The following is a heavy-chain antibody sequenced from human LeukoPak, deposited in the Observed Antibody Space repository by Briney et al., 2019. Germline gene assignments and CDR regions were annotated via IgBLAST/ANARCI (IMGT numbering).Heavy chain of an antibody. Sequence: ASVKVSCKASGGTFSSYAISWVRQAPGQGLEWMGGIIPIFGTANYAQKFQGRVTITADESTSTAYMELSSLRSEDTAVYYCAREISDGYCSSTSCYGWAYWGQGTLVTVSS. V-gene: IGHV1-69*13. D-gene: IGHD2-2*01. J-gene: IGHJ4*02. CDR2: IIPIFGTA. CDR3: AREISDGYCSSTSCYGWAY. CDR1: GGTFSSYA.